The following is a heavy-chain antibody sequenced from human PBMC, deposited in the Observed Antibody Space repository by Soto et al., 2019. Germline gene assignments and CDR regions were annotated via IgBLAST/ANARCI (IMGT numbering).Heavy chain of an antibody. D-gene: IGHD2-8*02. CDR3: ARDDTGGGFTYNLDA. CDR1: GFNFNAYG. Sequence: PGGSLRLSCAGSGFNFNAYGMHWVRQGPGRGLEWLAIIWNDGSNEFYADSVKGRFTISRDNSKRTVSLQMNNLRAEDTAIYYCARDDTGGGFTYNLDAWGQGILVTFSS. J-gene: IGHJ5*02. V-gene: IGHV3-33*01. CDR2: IWNDGSNE.